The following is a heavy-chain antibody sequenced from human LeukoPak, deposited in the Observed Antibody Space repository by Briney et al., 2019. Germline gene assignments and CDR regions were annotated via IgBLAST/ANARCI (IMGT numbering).Heavy chain of an antibody. CDR1: GGSFSGYY. V-gene: IGHV4-34*01. CDR2: INHGGST. J-gene: IGHJ4*02. Sequence: PSETLSLTCAVYGGSFSGYYWSWIRQPPGKGLEWIGEINHGGSTNYNPSLKSRVTISVDTSKNQFSLKLSSVTAADTAVYYCATGGNWNPHLWTKRVSVFDYWGQGTLVTVSS. D-gene: IGHD1-20*01. CDR3: ATGGNWNPHLWTKRVSVFDY.